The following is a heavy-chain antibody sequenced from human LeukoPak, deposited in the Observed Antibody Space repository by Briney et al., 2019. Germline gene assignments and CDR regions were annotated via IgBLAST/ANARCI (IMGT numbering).Heavy chain of an antibody. D-gene: IGHD1-26*01. J-gene: IGHJ6*03. CDR2: INSDGINT. CDR1: GFTFSNYW. CDR3: ARDPYGGNYGKFYFYYMDV. Sequence: GGSLRLSCAASGFTFSNYWMHWVRQAPGKGLVWVSRINSDGINTSYADSVKGRFTISRDNAKNSLYLQMDSLGPEDTAVYYCARDPYGGNYGKFYFYYMDVWGKGTTVTISS. V-gene: IGHV3-74*01.